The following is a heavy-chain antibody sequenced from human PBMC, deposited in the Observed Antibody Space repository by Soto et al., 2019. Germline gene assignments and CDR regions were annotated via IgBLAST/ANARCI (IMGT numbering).Heavy chain of an antibody. D-gene: IGHD3-10*01. CDR1: GFTFSSYA. CDR3: AKDLNGGELLSPG. Sequence: GSLRLSCSASGFTFSSYAMSWVRQAPGKGLEWVSAISGSGGSTYYADSVKGRFTISRDNSKNTLYLQMNSLRAEDTAVYYCAKDLNGGELLSPGWGQGTLVTVSS. CDR2: ISGSGGST. J-gene: IGHJ4*02. V-gene: IGHV3-23*01.